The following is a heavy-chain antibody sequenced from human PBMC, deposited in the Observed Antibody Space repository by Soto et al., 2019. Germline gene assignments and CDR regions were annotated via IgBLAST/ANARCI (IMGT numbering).Heavy chain of an antibody. D-gene: IGHD3-16*01. CDR1: GYIFVNYG. V-gene: IGHV1-18*01. CDR3: AMVDNYVTPTPQDV. CDR2: ISPYSGNT. J-gene: IGHJ6*02. Sequence: QVQLVQSGDEVKKPGASVKVSCKASGYIFVNYGIAWVRQAPXXXXXWMGWISPYSGNTHYASKVQGRLTMTTDTSTXTAYMDLGXXXSDXTAVYYCAMVDNYVTPTPQDVWGQGTTVTVSS.